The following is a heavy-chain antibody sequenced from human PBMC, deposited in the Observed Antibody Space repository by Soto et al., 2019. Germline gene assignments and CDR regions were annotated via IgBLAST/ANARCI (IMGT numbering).Heavy chain of an antibody. CDR2: IGGSGGDT. CDR3: AKGYWGITGTTDDYFDY. D-gene: IGHD1-7*01. V-gene: IGHV3-23*01. J-gene: IGHJ4*02. CDR1: GFTFSSYA. Sequence: EVQLLESGGGLVQPGGSLRLSCAASGFTFSSYAMSWVRQAPGRGLEWVSAIGGSGGDTYYADSVKGRFTISRDNSKSTLYLQMNSRRAEDTAVDYCAKGYWGITGTTDDYFDYWGQGTLVTVSS.